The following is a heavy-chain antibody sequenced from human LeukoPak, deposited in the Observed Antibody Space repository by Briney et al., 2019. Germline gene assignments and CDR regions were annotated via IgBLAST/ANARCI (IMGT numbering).Heavy chain of an antibody. D-gene: IGHD6-13*01. CDR1: GFTSGDYA. J-gene: IGHJ4*02. V-gene: IGHV3-49*04. Sequence: GGSLRLSCTASGFTSGDYAMSWVRQAPGKGLEWVGFIRSKAYGGTTEYAASVKGRFTISRDDSKSIAYLQMNSLKTEDTAVYYCTRVAAAGTRDFDYWGQGTLVTVSS. CDR3: TRVAAAGTRDFDY. CDR2: IRSKAYGGTT.